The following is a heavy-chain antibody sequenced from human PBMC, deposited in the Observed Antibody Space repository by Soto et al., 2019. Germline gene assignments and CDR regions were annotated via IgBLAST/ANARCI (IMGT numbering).Heavy chain of an antibody. Sequence: EVQLLESGGGLVQPGGSLRLSCAASGLTFSNYAMSWVRQAPGKGLEWVSVISASGSRTYYADSVKGRLTISRDNSNNTLYLQMNSLRADDTAVYYCAKEVGSEATVRGWGLVDYWGQGTLVTVSS. CDR1: GLTFSNYA. J-gene: IGHJ4*02. D-gene: IGHD6-25*01. CDR3: AKEVGSEATVRGWGLVDY. V-gene: IGHV3-23*01. CDR2: ISASGSRT.